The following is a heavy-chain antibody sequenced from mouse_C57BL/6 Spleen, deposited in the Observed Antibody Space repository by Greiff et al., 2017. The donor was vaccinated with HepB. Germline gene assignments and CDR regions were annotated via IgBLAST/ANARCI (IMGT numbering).Heavy chain of an antibody. Sequence: VQLQQSGAELVRPGPSVKMSCKASGYTFTNYWIGWAKQRPGHGLEWIGDIYPGGGYTNYNEKFKGKATLTADKSSSTAYMQFSSLTSEDSAIYYCARGELGAMDYWGQGTSVTVSS. CDR2: IYPGGGYT. J-gene: IGHJ4*01. D-gene: IGHD4-1*01. V-gene: IGHV1-63*01. CDR1: GYTFTNYW. CDR3: ARGELGAMDY.